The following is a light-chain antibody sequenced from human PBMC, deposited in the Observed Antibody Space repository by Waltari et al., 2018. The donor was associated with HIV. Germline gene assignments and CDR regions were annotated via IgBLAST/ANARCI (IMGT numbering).Light chain of an antibody. CDR3: ASYAGRNNLV. J-gene: IGLJ2*01. CDR1: SRDVGGYNY. CDR2: EVY. V-gene: IGLV2-8*01. Sequence: QSALPQPPSASGSPGQSVTISCTGTSRDVGGYNYVAWYKQHPGEAPKVVIFEVYKRPSGVPDRLSGSKSGNTASLTVSGLQADDEATYYCASYAGRNNLVFGGGTKLTVL.